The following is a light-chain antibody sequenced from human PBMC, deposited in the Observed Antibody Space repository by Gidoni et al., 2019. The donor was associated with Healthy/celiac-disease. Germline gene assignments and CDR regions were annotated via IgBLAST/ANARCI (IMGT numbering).Light chain of an antibody. CDR1: QSISSY. Sequence: DIQMTQSPSSLSASVGDRVTITCLASQSISSYLNWYQQKPGKAPNLLIYDASSLQSGGPSRFSGSGSGTDFTLTISSLQPEDFASYYCQQSYSTLTFGPGTKVDIK. V-gene: IGKV1-39*01. CDR2: DAS. J-gene: IGKJ3*01. CDR3: QQSYSTLT.